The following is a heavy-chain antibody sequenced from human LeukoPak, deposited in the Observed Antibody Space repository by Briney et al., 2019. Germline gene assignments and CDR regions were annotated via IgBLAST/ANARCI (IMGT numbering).Heavy chain of an antibody. CDR2: INPSGGST. J-gene: IGHJ6*02. V-gene: IGHV1-46*01. D-gene: IGHD3-22*01. CDR3: ARDPYDSSGYYLERYGMDV. CDR1: GYTFTSYY. Sequence: ASVKVSCKASGYTFTSYYMHWVRQAPAQGLEWMGIINPSGGSTSYAQKFQGRVTMTRDTSTSIVYMELSSLRSEDTAVYYCARDPYDSSGYYLERYGMDVWGQGTTVTVSS.